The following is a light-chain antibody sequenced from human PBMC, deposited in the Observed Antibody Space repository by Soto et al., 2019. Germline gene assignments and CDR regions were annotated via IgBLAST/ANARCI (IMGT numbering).Light chain of an antibody. CDR2: AAS. Sequence: DIQMTQSPSSLSASVGDRVTITCRASQSISSYLNWYQQKPGKAPKLLIYAASSLHSGVTSRFSGSGSGTDFTLTISSLQPEDFATYYCQQSYSTPYTFGQGTKLEIK. CDR1: QSISSY. CDR3: QQSYSTPYT. V-gene: IGKV1-39*01. J-gene: IGKJ2*01.